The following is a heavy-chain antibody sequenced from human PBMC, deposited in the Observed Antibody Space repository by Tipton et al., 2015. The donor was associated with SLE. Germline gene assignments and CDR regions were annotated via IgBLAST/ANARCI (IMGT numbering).Heavy chain of an antibody. V-gene: IGHV4-31*03. CDR1: GGSISDGAYY. CDR3: ARTYGVWNDDHPTMRSTGMDV. CDR2: IYYTGAT. J-gene: IGHJ6*03. Sequence: TLSLTCSVSGGSISDGAYYWSWIRQHPGKGLEWIGYIYYTGATYFNPSLESRVTMSVDTSENQFSLKLTSVTAADTAVYYCARTYGVWNDDHPTMRSTGMDVWGKGTTVTVAS. D-gene: IGHD3-3*01.